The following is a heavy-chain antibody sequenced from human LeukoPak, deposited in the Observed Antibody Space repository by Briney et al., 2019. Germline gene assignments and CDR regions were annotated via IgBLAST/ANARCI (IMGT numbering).Heavy chain of an antibody. J-gene: IGHJ4*02. CDR2: IYYTGST. Sequence: SETLSLTCGVSGGAITNYYWNWIRQAPGKGLEWLGYIYYTGSTTYNPSVKSRITISLDTSKKQISLKLRSVTAADTAVYYCARAPLSRFGRIAAGPYFDYWGQGTLVTVSS. V-gene: IGHV4-59*01. D-gene: IGHD6-13*01. CDR3: ARAPLSRFGRIAAGPYFDY. CDR1: GGAITNYY.